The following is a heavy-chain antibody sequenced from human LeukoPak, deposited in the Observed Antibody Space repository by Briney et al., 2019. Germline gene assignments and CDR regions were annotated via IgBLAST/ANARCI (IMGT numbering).Heavy chain of an antibody. J-gene: IGHJ4*02. CDR2: IKQDGSQK. Sequence: PGGSLRLSCVASGFTSSGYWMSWVRQAPGKGLQWVANIKQDGSQKYYVGSVKGRFTISRDNIQNSLYLQMNSLRAEDTAVYYCAHYYDSSGSDYWGQGTLVTVSS. CDR3: AHYYDSSGSDY. CDR1: GFTSSGYW. D-gene: IGHD3-22*01. V-gene: IGHV3-7*01.